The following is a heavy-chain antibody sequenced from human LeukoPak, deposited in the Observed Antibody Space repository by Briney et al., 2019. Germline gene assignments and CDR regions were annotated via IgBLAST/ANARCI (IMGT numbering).Heavy chain of an antibody. J-gene: IGHJ5*02. CDR2: IWCDGSNK. CDR3: AKGPRGASGWYPGWFDP. D-gene: IGHD6-19*01. V-gene: IGHV3-33*06. Sequence: GGSLRLSCAASGFTFSSYGMHWVRQAPGKGLEWVAVIWCDGSNKYYADSVKGRFTISRDNSKNTLYLQMNSLRAEDTAVYYCAKGPRGASGWYPGWFDPWGQGTLVTVSS. CDR1: GFTFSSYG.